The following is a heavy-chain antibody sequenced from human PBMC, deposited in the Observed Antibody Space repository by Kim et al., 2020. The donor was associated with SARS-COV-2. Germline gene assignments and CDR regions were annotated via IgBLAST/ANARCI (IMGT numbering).Heavy chain of an antibody. CDR2: IYYSGSS. CDR1: GGSISSSRYY. D-gene: IGHD3-10*01. CDR3: ARSRITMVRGVKNAFDI. J-gene: IGHJ3*02. Sequence: SETLSLTCTVSGGSISSSRYYWGWIRQPPRKGLEWIGTIYYSGSSYFNPSLKSRVTISVDTSKNQFSLKLSSVTAADTAVYYCARSRITMVRGVKNAFDIWGQGTMVTVSS. V-gene: IGHV4-39*01.